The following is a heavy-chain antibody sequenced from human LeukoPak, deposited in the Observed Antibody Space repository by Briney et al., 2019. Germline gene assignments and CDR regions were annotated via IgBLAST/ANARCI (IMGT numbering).Heavy chain of an antibody. V-gene: IGHV3-7*01. D-gene: IGHD2-2*01. J-gene: IGHJ5*02. CDR1: GFSLIRYW. CDR2: IGKDGSGN. Sequence: PGGSLRLSCADSGFSLIRYWMSWVRQAPGKGLEWVANIGKDGSGNHYVDSVKGRFTISRDNAKNSLFLQMNSLRADDTAVYYCARDLHYYATDQWGQGTLVTVSS. CDR3: ARDLHYYATDQ.